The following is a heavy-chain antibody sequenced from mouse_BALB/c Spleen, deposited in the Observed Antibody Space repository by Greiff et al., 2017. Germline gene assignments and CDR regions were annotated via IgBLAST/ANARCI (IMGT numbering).Heavy chain of an antibody. CDR3: ARGGLGYYAMDY. J-gene: IGHJ4*01. V-gene: IGHV5-4*02. CDR2: ISDGGSYT. Sequence: EVQLQESGGGLVMPGGSLKLSCAASGFTFSDYYMYWVRQTPEKRLEWVATISDGGSYTYYPDSVKGRFTISRDNAKNNLYLQMSSLKSEDTAMYYCARGGLGYYAMDYWGQGTSVTVSS. D-gene: IGHD4-1*01. CDR1: GFTFSDYY.